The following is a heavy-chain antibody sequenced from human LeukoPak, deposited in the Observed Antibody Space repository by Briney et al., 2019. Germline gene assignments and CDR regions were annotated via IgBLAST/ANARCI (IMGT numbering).Heavy chain of an antibody. CDR3: ARAIGRGPFDY. CDR1: GGSFSGYY. CDR2: INHSGST. V-gene: IGHV4-34*01. J-gene: IGHJ4*02. Sequence: SETLSLTCAVYGGSFSGYYWSWIRQPPGKGLEWIGEINHSGSTNYNPSLKSRVTISVDTSKNQFSLKLSSVTAADTAVYYCARAIGRGPFDYWGQGTLVTVSS.